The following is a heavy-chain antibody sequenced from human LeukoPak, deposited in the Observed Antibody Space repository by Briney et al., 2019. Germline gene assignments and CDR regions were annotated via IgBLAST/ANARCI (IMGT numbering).Heavy chain of an antibody. CDR3: AKKPLPQGWFDP. Sequence: GGSLRLSCAASGFTFSSYGMSWVRQAPGKGLEWVSAISGSGGSTYYADSVKGRFTISRDNSKNTLYLQMNSLRAEDTAVYYCAKKPLPQGWFDPWGQGTLVTVSS. J-gene: IGHJ5*02. CDR2: ISGSGGST. CDR1: GFTFSSYG. V-gene: IGHV3-23*01.